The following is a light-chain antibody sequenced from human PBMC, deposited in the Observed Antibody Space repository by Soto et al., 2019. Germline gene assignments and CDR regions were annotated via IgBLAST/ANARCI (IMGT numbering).Light chain of an antibody. CDR3: QQSYNAPRYT. J-gene: IGKJ2*01. CDR1: QRISIY. CDR2: AAS. Sequence: DIQMTQSPSSLSASVGDRVIITCRASQRISIYLNWYQQKPGKAPKLLIFAASSLQSGVPSRFSGRGSGTDFTLTISSRQPEDFATYYCQQSYNAPRYTFGQGTKLEIK. V-gene: IGKV1-39*01.